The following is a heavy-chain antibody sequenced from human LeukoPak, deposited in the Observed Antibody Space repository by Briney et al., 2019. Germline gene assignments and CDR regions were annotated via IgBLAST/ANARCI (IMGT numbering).Heavy chain of an antibody. D-gene: IGHD5-12*01. V-gene: IGHV4-59*01. CDR1: GGSISSYY. J-gene: IGHJ4*02. CDR2: IYYSGST. CDR3: ARVLNVATTYYFDY. Sequence: SETLSLTCTVSGGSISSYYRSWIRQPPGKGLEWIGYIYYSGSTNYNPSLKSRVTISVDTSKNQFSPKLSSVTAADTAVYYCARVLNVATTYYFDYWGQGTLVTVSS.